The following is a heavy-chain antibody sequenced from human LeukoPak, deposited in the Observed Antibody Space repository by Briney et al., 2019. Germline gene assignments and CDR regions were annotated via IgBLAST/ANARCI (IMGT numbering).Heavy chain of an antibody. CDR1: GGTFSSYA. CDR2: IIPIFGIA. V-gene: IGHV1-69*04. D-gene: IGHD3-22*01. J-gene: IGHJ4*02. CDR3: ARDYYDSSGYSPFDY. Sequence: SVKVSCKASGGTFSSYAISWVRQAPGQGLEWMGRIIPIFGIANYAQKFQGRVTITADKSTSTAYMELSSLRSEDTAVYYCARDYYDSSGYSPFDYWGQGTLVTVSS.